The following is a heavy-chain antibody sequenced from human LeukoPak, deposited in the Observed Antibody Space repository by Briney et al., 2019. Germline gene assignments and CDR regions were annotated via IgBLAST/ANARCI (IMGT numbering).Heavy chain of an antibody. CDR3: ARGLSPAWFDP. CDR2: IYYSGST. CDR1: GGSISSYY. V-gene: IGHV4-59*01. D-gene: IGHD3-16*02. J-gene: IGHJ5*02. Sequence: SETLSLTCSVTGGSISSYYGSWMRQPPGKGQVGIGYIYYSGSTNYNPSLESRVTISVDTSKNQFSLKLSSVTAADTAGYYCARGLSPAWFDPWGQGTLVTVSS.